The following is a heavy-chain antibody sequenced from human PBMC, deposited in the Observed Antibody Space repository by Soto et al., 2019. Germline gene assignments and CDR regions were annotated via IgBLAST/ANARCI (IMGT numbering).Heavy chain of an antibody. CDR2: IYYSGST. V-gene: IGHV4-31*02. CDR1: GGSVSRGGYY. CDR3: ARVGRAYCSGGSCYTYYFDY. J-gene: IGHJ4*02. D-gene: IGHD2-15*01. Sequence: TLSLACSVSGGSVSRGGYYFSWIRQHPGKGLEWIGYIYYSGSTYYNPSLKSRVTISVDTSKNQFSLKLSSVTAADTAVYYCARVGRAYCSGGSCYTYYFDYWGQGTLVTVSS.